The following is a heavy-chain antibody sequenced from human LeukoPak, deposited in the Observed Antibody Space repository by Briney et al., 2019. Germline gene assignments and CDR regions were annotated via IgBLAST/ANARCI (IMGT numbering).Heavy chain of an antibody. CDR2: ISTSSSST. J-gene: IGHJ4*02. CDR3: ARGRWLIDY. Sequence: GGSLRLSCAASGLTVSSTYISWVRQAPGKGLEWVAFISTSSSSTEYADSVKGRFTISRDNAKNSLYLQLNSLRAEDTAVYYCARGRWLIDYWGQGTLVTVSS. CDR1: GLTVSSTY. D-gene: IGHD5-24*01. V-gene: IGHV3-11*06.